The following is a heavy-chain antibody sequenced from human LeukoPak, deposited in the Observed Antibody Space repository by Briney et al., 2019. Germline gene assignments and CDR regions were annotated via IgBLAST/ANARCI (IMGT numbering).Heavy chain of an antibody. CDR1: GYTFTCYG. D-gene: IGHD4-17*01. CDR2: ISAYNGNR. V-gene: IGHV1-18*01. CDR3: ARDPSYGDPFDY. J-gene: IGHJ4*02. Sequence: GASETVSCKCSGYTFTCYGISWGRQGPGPGQERMGWISAYNGNRNYAHQAQGRGIMNTDTATSTAYMELRSLRSDDTAVYYCARDPSYGDPFDYWGQGTLVTVSS.